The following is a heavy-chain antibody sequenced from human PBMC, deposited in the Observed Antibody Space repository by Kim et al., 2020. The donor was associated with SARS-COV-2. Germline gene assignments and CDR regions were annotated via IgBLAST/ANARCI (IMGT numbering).Heavy chain of an antibody. V-gene: IGHV3-7*03. CDR2: IKQDGSEK. D-gene: IGHD3-9*01. J-gene: IGHJ6*02. CDR3: ERDPRYYDILTRAYYYYGVDV. CDR1: GFTFSSYW. Sequence: GGSLRLSCAASGFTFSSYWMSWVRQAPGKGREWVATIKQDGSEKYYVDSVKGRFTISGDNAKNSLYLEMNSLRAEDTAVDYCERDPRYYDILTRAYYYYGVDVWGQGTTVTVSS.